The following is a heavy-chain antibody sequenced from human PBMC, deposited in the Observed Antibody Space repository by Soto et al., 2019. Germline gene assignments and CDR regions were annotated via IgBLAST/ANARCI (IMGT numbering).Heavy chain of an antibody. CDR2: INHSGST. J-gene: IGHJ4*02. CDR1: GGSFSGYY. CDR3: ARGHYDPSSARSYYFDY. V-gene: IGHV4-34*01. Sequence: PSETLSLTCAVYGGSFSGYYWSWIRQPPGKGLEWIGEINHSGSTNYNPSLKSRVTISVDTSKNQFSLKLSSVTAADTAVYYCARGHYDPSSARSYYFDYWGQGTLVTVSS. D-gene: IGHD3-22*01.